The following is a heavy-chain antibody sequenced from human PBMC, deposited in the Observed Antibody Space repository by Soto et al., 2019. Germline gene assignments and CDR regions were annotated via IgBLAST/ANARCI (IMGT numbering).Heavy chain of an antibody. Sequence: QVQLQELGPGLVKPSQTLSLTCTVSGVSISSGGYYWSWIRQHPGKGLEWIGYIYYSGSTYYNPSLKSMVTISVDTSKNQFPLKLSSVTAPDTAVYYCARVFGFGGMDVWGQGTTVTVSS. CDR3: ARVFGFGGMDV. V-gene: IGHV4-31*01. CDR2: IYYSGST. CDR1: GVSISSGGYY. J-gene: IGHJ6*02. D-gene: IGHD3-10*01.